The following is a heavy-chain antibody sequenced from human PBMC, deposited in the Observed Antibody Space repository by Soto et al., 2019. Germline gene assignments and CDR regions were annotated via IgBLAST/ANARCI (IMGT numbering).Heavy chain of an antibody. Sequence: QVQLQESGPGLVKPSETLSLTCTVSGGSISSYYWSWIRQPPGKGLEWIGYIYYSGSTNYNPSLKSRVTISVDTSKNQFSLKLSSVTAADTAVYYCARRGSSGWYYFDYWGQGTLVTVSS. CDR3: ARRGSSGWYYFDY. V-gene: IGHV4-59*08. D-gene: IGHD6-19*01. CDR1: GGSISSYY. CDR2: IYYSGST. J-gene: IGHJ4*02.